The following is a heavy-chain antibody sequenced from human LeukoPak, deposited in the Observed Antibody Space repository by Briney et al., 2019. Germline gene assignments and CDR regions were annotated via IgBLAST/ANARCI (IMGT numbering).Heavy chain of an antibody. CDR1: GGPIRSNSYE. D-gene: IGHD6-13*01. V-gene: IGHV4-39*01. J-gene: IGHJ4*02. CDR2: NYFSWST. CDR3: ARHRQGGIYTSSWYGFDY. Sequence: WGALSLPCTVLGGPIRSNSYEWGGIRQPPGKGLQGVGSNYFSWSTYYNPSLESRVTKYVDTSKKPFLLQLSSVTAPDTAGYYCARHRQGGIYTSSWYGFDYWGQGTLVTVSS.